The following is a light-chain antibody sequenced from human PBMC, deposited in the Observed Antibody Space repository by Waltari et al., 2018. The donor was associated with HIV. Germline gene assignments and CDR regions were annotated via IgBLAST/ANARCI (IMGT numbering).Light chain of an antibody. CDR2: VDT. Sequence: SYELTQPPSVSVSPGQTARITCSGDALPKKYASWYQQKSGQAPVLVIYVDTKRPSGIPENFSGSSSGTMATLTISGAQVEDEADYYCYSTDSSGNHRVFGGGTKLTVL. CDR3: YSTDSSGNHRV. CDR1: ALPKKY. J-gene: IGLJ3*02. V-gene: IGLV3-10*01.